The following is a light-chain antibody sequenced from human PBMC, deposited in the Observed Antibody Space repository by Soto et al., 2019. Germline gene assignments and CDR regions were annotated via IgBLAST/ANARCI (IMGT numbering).Light chain of an antibody. V-gene: IGKV3-15*01. Sequence: EIVMTQSPATLSVSPGERATLSCRASQSVSSSLAWYQQKPGQAPRLLIYDASARATGIPARFSGSGSGTEFTLTISSLQSEDFAVYYCQQYNNWPFTFGGGTKVEI. CDR3: QQYNNWPFT. CDR1: QSVSSS. J-gene: IGKJ4*01. CDR2: DAS.